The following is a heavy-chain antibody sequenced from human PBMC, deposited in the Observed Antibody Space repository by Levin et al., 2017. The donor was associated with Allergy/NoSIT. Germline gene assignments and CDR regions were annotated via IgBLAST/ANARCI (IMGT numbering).Heavy chain of an antibody. CDR3: ARGCSGGSCYSDEDAFDI. V-gene: IGHV1-69*13. J-gene: IGHJ3*02. Sequence: ASVKVSCKASGGTFSSYAISWVRQAPGQGLEWMGGIIPIFGTANYAQKFQGRVTITADESTSTAYMELSSLRSEDTAVYYCARGCSGGSCYSDEDAFDIWGQGTMVTVSS. D-gene: IGHD2-15*01. CDR1: GGTFSSYA. CDR2: IIPIFGTA.